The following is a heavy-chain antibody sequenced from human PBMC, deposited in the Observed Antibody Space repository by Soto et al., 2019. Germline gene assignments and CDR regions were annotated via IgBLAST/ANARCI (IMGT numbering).Heavy chain of an antibody. D-gene: IGHD4-17*01. J-gene: IGHJ4*02. Sequence: QLQLQESGPGLVKPSETLSLTCTVSSGSISSSSSYWGWIRQPPGKGLEWIGSIYYSGNTYYNPSPKCRATISRDSSKTEFALKSTSCTTASTAVYYFGGHDYGATGSYFETWGQGTVVTVSS. V-gene: IGHV4-39*01. CDR1: SGSISSSSSY. CDR2: IYYSGNT. CDR3: GGHDYGATGSYFET.